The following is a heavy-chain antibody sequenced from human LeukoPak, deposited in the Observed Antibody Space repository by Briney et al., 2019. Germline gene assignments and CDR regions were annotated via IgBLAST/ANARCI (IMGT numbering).Heavy chain of an antibody. D-gene: IGHD5-24*01. V-gene: IGHV1-69*13. CDR1: GGTFSSYA. CDR3: ARVATITDLYFDH. CDR2: IIPIFGTA. J-gene: IGHJ4*02. Sequence: ASVKVSCKASGGTFSSYAISWVRQAPGQGLEWMGGIIPIFGTANYAQKFQGRVTIAADESTSTAYMELSSLRSEDTAVYYCARVATITDLYFDHWGQGTLVTVSS.